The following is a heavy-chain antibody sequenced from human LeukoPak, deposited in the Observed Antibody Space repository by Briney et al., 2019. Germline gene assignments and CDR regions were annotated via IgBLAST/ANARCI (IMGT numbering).Heavy chain of an antibody. CDR2: IYPGDSDT. Sequence: GESLKISCKGSGYSFTSYWIGWVRQMPGKGLEWMGIIYPGDSDTRYSPSFEGQVTISADKSISTAYLQWSSLKASDTAMYYCARQEVYSSNWPYYFDYWGQGTLVTVPS. V-gene: IGHV5-51*01. D-gene: IGHD6-13*01. CDR1: GYSFTSYW. CDR3: ARQEVYSSNWPYYFDY. J-gene: IGHJ4*02.